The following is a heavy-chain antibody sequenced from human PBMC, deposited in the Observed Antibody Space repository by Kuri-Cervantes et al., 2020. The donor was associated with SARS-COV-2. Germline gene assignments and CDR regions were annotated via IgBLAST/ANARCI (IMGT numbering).Heavy chain of an antibody. J-gene: IGHJ4*02. Sequence: SETLSLPCDVSGDSTNNGNWWTWVRQTPGKGLEWIGEIYHNGHTNYNPSLKSRVTIPVDESKNQFSLKLNSVTAAEPAVYYCAGLLLWQQFAHWGQGILVTVSS. CDR2: IYHNGHT. CDR3: AGLLLWQQFAH. D-gene: IGHD5-24*01. V-gene: IGHV4-4*02. CDR1: GDSTNNGNW.